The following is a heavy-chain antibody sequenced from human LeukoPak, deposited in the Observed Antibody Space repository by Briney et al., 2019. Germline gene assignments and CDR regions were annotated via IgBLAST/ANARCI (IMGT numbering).Heavy chain of an antibody. Sequence: PSETLSLTCTVSGGSISSYYWSWIRQPPGKGLEWIGYIYYSGSTNYNPSLKSRVTISVDTSKNQFSLKLSSVTAADTAVYYCARGRYSGYDWVDYWGQGTLVTVSS. CDR3: ARGRYSGYDWVDY. CDR2: IYYSGST. CDR1: GGSISSYY. J-gene: IGHJ4*02. D-gene: IGHD5-12*01. V-gene: IGHV4-59*01.